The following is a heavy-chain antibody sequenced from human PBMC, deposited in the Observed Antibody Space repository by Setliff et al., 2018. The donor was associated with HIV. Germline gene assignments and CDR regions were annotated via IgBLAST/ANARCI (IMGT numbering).Heavy chain of an antibody. CDR3: ARDAGTSIEESGDAYTWIDS. D-gene: IGHD2-21*02. CDR2: IFVAGGT. V-gene: IGHV4-4*07. J-gene: IGHJ5*01. Sequence: LSEPLSLTCTVSGGSLSDTHWWTWIRPPAGRGPQWIGRIFVAGGTKYNPSLKTRVTISLSASKNQFSLTLTAVTAADTAVYYCARDAGTSIEESGDAYTWIDSWGQGTLVTVSS. CDR1: GGSLSDTHW.